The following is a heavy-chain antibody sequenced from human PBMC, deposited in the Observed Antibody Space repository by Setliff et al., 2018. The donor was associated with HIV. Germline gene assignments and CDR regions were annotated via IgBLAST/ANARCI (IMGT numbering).Heavy chain of an antibody. CDR3: TTVSWWELPLDY. D-gene: IGHD1-26*01. V-gene: IGHV3-23*01. CDR1: GFTFSSYA. J-gene: IGHJ4*02. Sequence: PGESLKISCAASGFTFSSYAMSWVRQAPGKGLEWVSAITGSAGSTYYADSVRGRFTISRDNSKKTVFLQMNSLRAEDTAVYYCTTVSWWELPLDYWGQGTLVTVSS. CDR2: ITGSAGST.